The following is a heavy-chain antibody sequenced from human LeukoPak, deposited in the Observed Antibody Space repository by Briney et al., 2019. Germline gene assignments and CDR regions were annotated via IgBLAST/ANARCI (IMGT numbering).Heavy chain of an antibody. CDR2: ISSSSSTI. J-gene: IGHJ4*02. CDR1: GFTFSSYS. D-gene: IGHD2-15*01. V-gene: IGHV3-48*02. CDR3: AREHEPMVVAATGFDY. Sequence: PGGSLRLSCAASGFTFSSYSMNWVCHAPGKGLEWVSDISSSSSTIYYADSVKGRFTISRDNAKNSLYLQMNSLRDEDTAVYYCAREHEPMVVAATGFDYWGQGTLVTVSS.